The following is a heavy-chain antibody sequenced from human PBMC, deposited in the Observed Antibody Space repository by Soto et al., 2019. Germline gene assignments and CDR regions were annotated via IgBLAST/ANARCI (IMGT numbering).Heavy chain of an antibody. D-gene: IGHD6-6*01. J-gene: IGHJ4*02. CDR3: AKRGYYSSSPYFDY. Sequence: GGSLRLSCAASGFTFSSYATSWVRQAPGKGLEWVSAISGSGGSTYYADSVKGRFTISRDNSKNTLYLQMNSLRAEDTAVYYCAKRGYYSSSPYFDYWGQGTLVTVSS. V-gene: IGHV3-23*01. CDR2: ISGSGGST. CDR1: GFTFSSYA.